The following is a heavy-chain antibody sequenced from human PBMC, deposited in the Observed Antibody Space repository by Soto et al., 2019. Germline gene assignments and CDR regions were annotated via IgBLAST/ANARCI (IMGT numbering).Heavy chain of an antibody. CDR3: ARGKGMEENYYYYGLDI. D-gene: IGHD1-1*01. V-gene: IGHV1-3*01. CDR2: INGGTGQT. Sequence: ASVKVSCKASGYTFSTYAMHWVRQAPGQSLEWMGWINGGTGQTKYSPRLQDRVTITRDTSASTAHLDLSSLRSEDTAVYYCARGKGMEENYYYYGLDIWGQGTTVTVSS. CDR1: GYTFSTYA. J-gene: IGHJ6*02.